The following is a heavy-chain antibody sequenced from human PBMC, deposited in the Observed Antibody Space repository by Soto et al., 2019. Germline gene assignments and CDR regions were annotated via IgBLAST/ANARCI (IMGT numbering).Heavy chain of an antibody. V-gene: IGHV3-21*06. CDR3: ATPYYFNH. Sequence: GGSLRLSCAASGFMFSAYTMNWVRQAPGKGLEWLSSISDDSSYIDYADSLRGRCTVSRDNARNSLYLQIDSLGVEDTAVYYCATPYYFNHWGPGTLVTVS. CDR2: ISDDSSYI. D-gene: IGHD3-16*01. J-gene: IGHJ1*01. CDR1: GFMFSAYT.